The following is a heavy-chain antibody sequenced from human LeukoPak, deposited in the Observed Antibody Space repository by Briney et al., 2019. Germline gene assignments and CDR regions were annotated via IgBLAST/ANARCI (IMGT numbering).Heavy chain of an antibody. V-gene: IGHV3-21*01. J-gene: IGHJ4*02. D-gene: IGHD5-18*01. CDR2: ISSSSSYI. CDR1: RFTFSSYS. Sequence: PGGSLRPSXAASRFTFSSYSMNWVRQAPGKGLEWVSSISSSSSYIYYADSVKGRFTISRDNAKNSLYLQMNSLRAEDTAVYYCARGENNYGYYYFDYWGQGTLVTVSS. CDR3: ARGENNYGYYYFDY.